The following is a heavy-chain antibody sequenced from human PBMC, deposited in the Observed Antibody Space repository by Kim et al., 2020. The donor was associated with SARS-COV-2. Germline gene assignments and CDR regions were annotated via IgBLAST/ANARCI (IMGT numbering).Heavy chain of an antibody. V-gene: IGHV3-13*01. Sequence: GGSLRLSCAASGFTFSSYDMHWVRQATGKGLEWVSAIGTAGDTYYPGSVKGRFTISRENAKNSLYLQMNSLRAGDTAVYYCARGARGFGELLGYYYYGMDVWGQGTTVTVSS. CDR3: ARGARGFGELLGYYYYGMDV. D-gene: IGHD3-10*01. CDR1: GFTFSSYD. J-gene: IGHJ6*02. CDR2: IGTAGDT.